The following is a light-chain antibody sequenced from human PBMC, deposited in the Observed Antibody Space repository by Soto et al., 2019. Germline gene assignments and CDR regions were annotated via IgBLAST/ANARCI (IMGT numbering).Light chain of an antibody. CDR2: DVN. CDR3: MLSYSGPSI. Sequence: QAVVTQEPSLTVSPGGTVTLTCGSSTGAVTSGHYPYWFQVKPRQAPRTLLSDVNNKHSWTPARFSGSLLGGKAALTLSGAQPEDEADYDCMLSYSGPSIFGRGTQLTVL. J-gene: IGLJ7*01. CDR1: TGAVTSGHY. V-gene: IGLV7-46*01.